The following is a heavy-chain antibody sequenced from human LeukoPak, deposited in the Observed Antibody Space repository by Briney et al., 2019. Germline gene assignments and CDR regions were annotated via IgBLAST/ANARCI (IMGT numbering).Heavy chain of an antibody. CDR1: GGSISSSSYY. Sequence: TLSLTCTVSGGSISSSSYYWGWIRQPPGKGLECIGYIYYSGSTYYSPSLESRIIISVDTSKNQFSLKLSSVTAADTAVYYCASLLYSDYFDYWGXGXLVTVSS. D-gene: IGHD2-2*02. J-gene: IGHJ4*01. CDR3: ASLLYSDYFDY. CDR2: IYYSGST. V-gene: IGHV4-30-4*08.